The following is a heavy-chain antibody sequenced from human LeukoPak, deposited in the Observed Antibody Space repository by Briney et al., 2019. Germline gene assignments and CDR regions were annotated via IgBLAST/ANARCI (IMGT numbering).Heavy chain of an antibody. CDR3: AKRGIVIRAVLIVGFHKEAYYFDY. J-gene: IGHJ4*02. CDR1: EITLSNYG. CDR2: ISDSGGST. D-gene: IGHD3-10*01. Sequence: GGSLRLSCAVSEITLSNYGMSWVRQAPGKGLEWVAGISDSGGSTNYGDSVKGRFTISRDNPKNTLYLQMNSLRAEDTAVYFCAKRGIVIRAVLIVGFHKEAYYFDYWGQGALVTVSS. V-gene: IGHV3-23*01.